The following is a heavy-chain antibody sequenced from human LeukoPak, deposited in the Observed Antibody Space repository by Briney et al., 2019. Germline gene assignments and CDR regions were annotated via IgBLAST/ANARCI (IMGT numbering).Heavy chain of an antibody. V-gene: IGHV1-69*01. CDR3: ARDCSGSRSSGWYWGL. D-gene: IGHD6-19*01. Sequence: SVKVSCKASGGTFSSYAISWVRQAPGQGLEWMGGIIPIFGTANYAQKFQGRVTITADESTSTAYMELSSLRSEDAAVYYCARDCSGSRSSGWYWGLWGQGTLVTVSS. J-gene: IGHJ4*02. CDR2: IIPIFGTA. CDR1: GGTFSSYA.